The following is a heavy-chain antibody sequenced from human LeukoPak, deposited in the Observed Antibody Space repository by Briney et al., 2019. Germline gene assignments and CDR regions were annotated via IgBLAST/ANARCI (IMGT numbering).Heavy chain of an antibody. CDR1: GFTFSSYG. V-gene: IGHV3-48*02. CDR2: ISSSGATI. D-gene: IGHD3-10*01. Sequence: GGSLRLSCAASGFTFSSYGMNWVRQAPGKGLEFVAYISSSGATIYYADSLKGRFTISRDNAKNSLYLQMNSLRDEDTAVYFCVRANSLMVRGVITYFDSWGQGTLVTVSS. J-gene: IGHJ4*02. CDR3: VRANSLMVRGVITYFDS.